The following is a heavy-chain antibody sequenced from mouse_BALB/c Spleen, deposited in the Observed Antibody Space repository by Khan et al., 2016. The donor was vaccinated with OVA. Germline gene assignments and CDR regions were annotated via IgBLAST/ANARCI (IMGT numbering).Heavy chain of an antibody. J-gene: IGHJ3*01. CDR1: GYTFTDFN. CDR3: ARSGYGSFGF. V-gene: IGHV1S29*02. D-gene: IGHD1-2*01. CDR2: IFPNSGDT. Sequence: VQLQQSGPELVKPGASVKISCKASGYTFTDFNLDWVRQSQGRSLEWIGYIFPNSGDTGYNQKFKTKATLTVDTSSSTAYLELRSLTSDDSAVYYWARSGYGSFGFWGQGTLVTVSA.